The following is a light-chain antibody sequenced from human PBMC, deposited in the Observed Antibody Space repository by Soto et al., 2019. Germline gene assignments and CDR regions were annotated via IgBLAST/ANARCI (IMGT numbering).Light chain of an antibody. CDR3: QHFNSYPIT. V-gene: IGKV1-13*02. J-gene: IGKJ5*01. CDR2: DAS. Sequence: AIQLTQSPSSLSASVGDRATITCRASQGISSALAWYQQKPGKAPKLLIYDASSLESGIPSRFSGSGSGTDFTLTISSLPPEDFVSYYCQHFNSYPITFGQGTRLEIK. CDR1: QGISSA.